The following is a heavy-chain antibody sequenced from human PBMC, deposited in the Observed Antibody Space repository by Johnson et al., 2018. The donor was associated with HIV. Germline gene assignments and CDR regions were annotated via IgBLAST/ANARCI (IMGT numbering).Heavy chain of an antibody. D-gene: IGHD1-1*01. CDR2: IRYDGSNK. J-gene: IGHJ3*02. Sequence: QVQLVESGGGVVQPGRSLRLSCEASGFTFSSYDMHWVRQAPGKGLEWVAFIRYDGSNKYYADSVKGRFTISRDNSKNSLYLQMNSLRAEDTAVYYCARGDGYRRAFDIWGQGTMVTVSS. CDR3: ARGDGYRRAFDI. CDR1: GFTFSSYD. V-gene: IGHV3-33*08.